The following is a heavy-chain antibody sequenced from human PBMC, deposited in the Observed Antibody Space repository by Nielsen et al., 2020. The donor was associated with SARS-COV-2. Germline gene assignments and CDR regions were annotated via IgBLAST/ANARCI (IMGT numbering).Heavy chain of an antibody. CDR3: ARDNSGSNY. Sequence: GESLKISCAASGFTFSSYAMHWVRQAPGKGLEWVAVISYDGSNKYYADSVKGRFTISRDNSKNSLYLQMNSLRAEDTAVYYCARDNSGSNYWGQGTLVTVSS. D-gene: IGHD1-26*01. V-gene: IGHV3-30*04. CDR2: ISYDGSNK. CDR1: GFTFSSYA. J-gene: IGHJ4*02.